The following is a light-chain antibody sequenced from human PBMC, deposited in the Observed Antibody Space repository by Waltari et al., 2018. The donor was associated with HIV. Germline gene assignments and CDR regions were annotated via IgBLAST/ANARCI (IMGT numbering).Light chain of an antibody. CDR2: TTS. V-gene: IGKV3-11*01. J-gene: IGKJ2*01. CDR3: HQRTDWPPRHT. CDR1: QSVNTY. Sequence: LTQSPATLSLSQGERATLPFKASQSVNTYLSWLQVNPGTPPRLLLYTTSNKATGVPARFSGSGSGTDFTLTISSLGPADSAVYVCHQRTDWPPRHTFGQGTKLEI.